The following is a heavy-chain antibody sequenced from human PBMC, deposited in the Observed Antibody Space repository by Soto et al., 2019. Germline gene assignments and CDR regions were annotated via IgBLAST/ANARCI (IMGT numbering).Heavy chain of an antibody. J-gene: IGHJ5*02. V-gene: IGHV4-34*01. Sequence: TLSLTCAVYGGSFSGYYWSWIRQPPGKGLEWIGEINHSGSTNYNPSLKSRVTISVDTSKNQFSLKLSSVTAADTAVYYCARGGVGIVGDNWFDPWGQGTLVTVSS. D-gene: IGHD1-26*01. CDR3: ARGGVGIVGDNWFDP. CDR2: INHSGST. CDR1: GGSFSGYY.